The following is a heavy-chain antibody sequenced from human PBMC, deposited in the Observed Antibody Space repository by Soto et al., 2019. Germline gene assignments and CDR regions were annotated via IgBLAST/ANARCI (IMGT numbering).Heavy chain of an antibody. Sequence: GGSLRLSCTASGFTFGDYAMSWFRQAPMKGLEWVGFIRSKAYGGTTEYAASVKGRFTISRDDSKSIAYLQMNSLKTEDTAVYYCTRDYYCSSTSCYSLNDAFDIWGQGTMVTVSS. CDR2: IRSKAYGGTT. CDR3: TRDYYCSSTSCYSLNDAFDI. V-gene: IGHV3-49*03. J-gene: IGHJ3*02. D-gene: IGHD2-2*01. CDR1: GFTFGDYA.